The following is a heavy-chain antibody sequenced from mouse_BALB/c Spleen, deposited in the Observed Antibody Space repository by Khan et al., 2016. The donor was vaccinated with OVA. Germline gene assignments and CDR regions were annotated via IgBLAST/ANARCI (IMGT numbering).Heavy chain of an antibody. CDR2: IWGGGGT. Sequence: QVQLKESGPGLVAPSQSLSITCTVSGFSLSRYNIHWVRQPPGKGLEWLGMIWGGGGTDYNSTLKYRLSTSKDNTKSPVFLKKNSLQTDDTALYYCARAYYRYGGYDGMDYWGQGTSVTVSS. V-gene: IGHV2-6-4*01. J-gene: IGHJ4*01. D-gene: IGHD2-14*01. CDR1: GFSLSRYN. CDR3: ARAYYRYGGYDGMDY.